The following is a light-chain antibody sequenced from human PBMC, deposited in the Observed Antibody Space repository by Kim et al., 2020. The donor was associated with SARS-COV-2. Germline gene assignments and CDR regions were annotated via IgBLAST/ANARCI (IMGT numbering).Light chain of an antibody. J-gene: IGKJ4*01. CDR1: QSVSSY. V-gene: IGKV3-11*01. CDR3: QHRSSWPT. CDR2: DAS. Sequence: SLSPGERATLSCRASQSVSSYLAWYQQKPGQAPRLLIYDASNRATGIPARFSGSGSGTDFTLTISSLEPEDFAVYYCQHRSSWPTFGGGTKVDIK.